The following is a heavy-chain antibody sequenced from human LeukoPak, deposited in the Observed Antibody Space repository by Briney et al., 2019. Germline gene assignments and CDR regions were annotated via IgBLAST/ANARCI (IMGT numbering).Heavy chain of an antibody. D-gene: IGHD1-26*01. V-gene: IGHV4-34*01. J-gene: IGHJ4*02. CDR2: INHSGNA. CDR3: ARFSNYSGSYRWTFLDY. Sequence: GSLSVSYAASGCTFSSYSMNWVRQPPGKRPEWIGEINHSGNANYNPTLRSRVTISVDTSKNQCAVKLSRVTAEDTAVYYCARFSNYSGSYRWTFLDYWGQGTLVTVSS. CDR1: GCTFSSYS.